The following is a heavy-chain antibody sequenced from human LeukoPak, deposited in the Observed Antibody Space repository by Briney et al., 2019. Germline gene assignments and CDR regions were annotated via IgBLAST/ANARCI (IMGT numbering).Heavy chain of an antibody. CDR3: ARRGEDGFGYRY. Sequence: GGSLRLSCVVSGSTFSNYWMHWVRQAPGKGLVLVSRINTDGSDTSYVDSVRGRFTVSRDNAKNTLYLQMNSLRSEDTAVYYCARRGEDGFGYRYWGQGTLVTVSS. CDR2: INTDGSDT. J-gene: IGHJ4*02. V-gene: IGHV3-74*01. CDR1: GSTFSNYW. D-gene: IGHD5-12*01.